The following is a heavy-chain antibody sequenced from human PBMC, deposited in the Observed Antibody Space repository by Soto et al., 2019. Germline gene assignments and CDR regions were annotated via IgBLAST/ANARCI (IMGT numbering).Heavy chain of an antibody. J-gene: IGHJ5*02. CDR1: GGSISSYY. CDR3: ARGDRYYYDSSGHYAWLDP. CDR2: IYYSGST. V-gene: IGHV4-59*01. Sequence: PSETLSLTCTVSGGSISSYYWSWIRQPPGKGLEWIGYIYYSGSTNYNPSLKSRVTISVDTSKNQFSLKLSSVTAADTAVYYCARGDRYYYDSSGHYAWLDPWGQGTLVTVSS. D-gene: IGHD3-22*01.